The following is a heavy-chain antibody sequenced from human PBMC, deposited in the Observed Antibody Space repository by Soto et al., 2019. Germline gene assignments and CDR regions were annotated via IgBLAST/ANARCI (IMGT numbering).Heavy chain of an antibody. CDR3: AGSLGYCTNGVCSPGDY. D-gene: IGHD2-8*01. J-gene: IGHJ4*02. V-gene: IGHV1-69*12. Sequence: QVQLVQSGAEVKKPGSSVKVSCKASGDTFSSYAISWVRQAPGQGLEWMGGIIPIFGTANYAQKFQGRVTITADECTSTAYMELSSLRSEDTAVYYCAGSLGYCTNGVCSPGDYWGQGTLVTVSS. CDR2: IIPIFGTA. CDR1: GDTFSSYA.